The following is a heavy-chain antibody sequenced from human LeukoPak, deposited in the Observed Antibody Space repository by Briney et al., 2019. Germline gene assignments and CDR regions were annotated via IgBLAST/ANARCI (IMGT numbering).Heavy chain of an antibody. J-gene: IGHJ4*02. CDR1: GGSINGYH. Sequence: SETLSLTCSVSGGSINGYHWSWIRQSPGEGLEWIGFIHYTGTTNYNPSLKSRVTISVDTSKSHFSLRLNSMTAADTAVYYCARHGGTWLFDYWGRECWSPSPQ. D-gene: IGHD1-7*01. CDR3: ARHGGTWLFDY. CDR2: IHYTGTT. V-gene: IGHV4-59*08.